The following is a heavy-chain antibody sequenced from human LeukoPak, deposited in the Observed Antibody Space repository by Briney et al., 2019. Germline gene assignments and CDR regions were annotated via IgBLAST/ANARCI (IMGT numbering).Heavy chain of an antibody. J-gene: IGHJ5*02. D-gene: IGHD2-2*01. Sequence: PSETLSLTCAVYGGSFSGYYWSWIRQPPGKGLEWIGEINHSGSTNYNPSLKSRVTISVDTSKNQFSLKLSSVTAADTAVYYCARRRAAYCSSTSCRGKSTGFDPWGQGTLVTVSS. CDR2: INHSGST. CDR3: ARRRAAYCSSTSCRGKSTGFDP. V-gene: IGHV4-34*01. CDR1: GGSFSGYY.